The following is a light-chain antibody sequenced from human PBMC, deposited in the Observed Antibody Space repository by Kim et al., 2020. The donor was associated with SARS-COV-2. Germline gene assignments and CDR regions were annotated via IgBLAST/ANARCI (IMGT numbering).Light chain of an antibody. CDR2: GAS. V-gene: IGKV3-15*01. J-gene: IGKJ1*01. CDR1: ENISTK. CDR3: QQYANWPPWT. Sequence: VSPGESATLSCRASENISTKLAWYQQKSGQAPRLLIYGASTRATGIPARFSGSGSGTDFTLTISSLQSDDFAVYYCQQYANWPPWTFGQGTKVEI.